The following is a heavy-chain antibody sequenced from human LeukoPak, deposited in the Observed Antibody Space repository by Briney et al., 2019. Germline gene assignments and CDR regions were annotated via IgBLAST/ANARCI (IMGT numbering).Heavy chain of an antibody. J-gene: IGHJ3*02. CDR3: ARDLVTVTKGFDI. D-gene: IGHD4-17*01. V-gene: IGHV4-59*01. CDR2: ISYIGST. Sequence: KTSETLSLTCTVSADSFSSYYWTWIRQAPGKGLEWIGYISYIGSTNYNPSLKSRVTISIDTSKNQFSLKLSSVTAADTAVYYCARDLVTVTKGFDIWGQGTMVSVSS. CDR1: ADSFSSYY.